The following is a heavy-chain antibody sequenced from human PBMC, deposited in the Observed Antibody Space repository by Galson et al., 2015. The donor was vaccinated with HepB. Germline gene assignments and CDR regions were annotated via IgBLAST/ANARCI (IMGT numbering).Heavy chain of an antibody. CDR2: INSDGSNT. V-gene: IGHV3-74*01. CDR1: GFSSYW. CDR3: TRGLNAYYFDY. Sequence: SLRLSCAASGFSSYWMHWVRQASGKGLVWVSRINSDGSNTRYADSVKGRFTISRDNAKNTLYLQMNSLRAEDTAVYYCTRGLNAYYFDYWGQGTLVTVSS. J-gene: IGHJ4*02. D-gene: IGHD3-16*01.